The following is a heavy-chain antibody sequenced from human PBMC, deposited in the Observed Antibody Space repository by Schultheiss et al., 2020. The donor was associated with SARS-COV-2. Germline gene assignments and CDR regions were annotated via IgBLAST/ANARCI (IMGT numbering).Heavy chain of an antibody. J-gene: IGHJ6*03. CDR2: ISWDSGST. Sequence: GGSLRLSCEGSASTFNYHALHWVRQAPGKGLEWVSLISWDSGSTYYADSVKGRFTISRDNSKNSLYLQMNSLRTEDTALYYCAKGPNPRNYDFWSGPANYYMDVWGKGTTVTVSS. CDR3: AKGPNPRNYDFWSGPANYYMDV. V-gene: IGHV3-43*01. D-gene: IGHD3-3*01. CDR1: ASTFNYHA.